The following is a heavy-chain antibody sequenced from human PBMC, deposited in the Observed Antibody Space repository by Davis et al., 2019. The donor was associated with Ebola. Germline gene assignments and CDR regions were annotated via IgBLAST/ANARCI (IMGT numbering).Heavy chain of an antibody. V-gene: IGHV4-38-2*02. CDR1: GGSISSSYY. J-gene: IGHJ5*02. D-gene: IGHD6-13*01. CDR2: VYHGGDT. CDR3: ARRGTSSWYAGWFDP. Sequence: MPSETLSLTCSVSGGSISSSYYWAWIRQSPGKGLEWIGSVYHGGDTYYTPSLKSRVTISVDTSKNQFSLKLSSVTAADTAMYYCARRGTSSWYAGWFDPWGQGTLVTVSS.